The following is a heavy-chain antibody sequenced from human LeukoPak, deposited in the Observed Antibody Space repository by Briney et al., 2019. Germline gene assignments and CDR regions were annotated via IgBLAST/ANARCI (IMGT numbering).Heavy chain of an antibody. Sequence: SETLSLTCTVSGGSISSSSHYWGWIRQPPGKGLEWIGTIYYSGSTYYNPSFKSRVTISVDTSKNQFSLKLSSVTAADTAVYYCARQSSYTSGWYSDYWGQGTLVTVSS. CDR1: GGSISSSSHY. D-gene: IGHD6-19*01. J-gene: IGHJ4*02. V-gene: IGHV4-39*01. CDR3: ARQSSYTSGWYSDY. CDR2: IYYSGST.